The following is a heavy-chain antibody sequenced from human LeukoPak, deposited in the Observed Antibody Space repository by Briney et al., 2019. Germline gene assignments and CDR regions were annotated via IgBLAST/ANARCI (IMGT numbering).Heavy chain of an antibody. CDR2: MNPNSGNT. CDR3: GRKAGDCGGGSCYSIDY. D-gene: IGHD2-15*01. Sequence: RASVKVSCKASGYTFTSFDINWVRQATGHGLEWMGWMNPNSGNTGYAQKFQGRVTITTDESTSTAYMEVSSLRSEDTAVYYCGRKAGDCGGGSCYSIDYWGQGTLVTVSS. V-gene: IGHV1-8*01. CDR1: GYTFTSFD. J-gene: IGHJ4*02.